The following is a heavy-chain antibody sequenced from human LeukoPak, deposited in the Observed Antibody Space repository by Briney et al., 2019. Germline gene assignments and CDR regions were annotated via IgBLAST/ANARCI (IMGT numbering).Heavy chain of an antibody. V-gene: IGHV3-9*01. CDR3: AKDIGDYDSSGYYYGAFDI. D-gene: IGHD3-22*01. J-gene: IGHJ3*02. CDR2: ISWNSGSI. Sequence: GGSLRLSCAASGYTFDDYAMHWVRQAPGKGLEWVSGISWNSGSIGYADSVKGRFTISRDNAKNSLYLQMNSLRAEDTALYYCAKDIGDYDSSGYYYGAFDIWGQGTMVTVSS. CDR1: GYTFDDYA.